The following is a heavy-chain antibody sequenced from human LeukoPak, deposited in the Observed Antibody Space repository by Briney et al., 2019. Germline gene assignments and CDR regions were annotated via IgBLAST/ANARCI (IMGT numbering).Heavy chain of an antibody. Sequence: GGSLRLSCAVSGFTFTNYWMSWARQSPGKGLEWVANIYLDGSRAYYVDSVKGRFTVSRDNAKNSLFLQMNSLSAEDTAVYYCARVRSPRYFDYWGQGTLVTVSS. V-gene: IGHV3-7*01. CDR2: IYLDGSRA. J-gene: IGHJ4*02. CDR1: GFTFTNYW. CDR3: ARVRSPRYFDY.